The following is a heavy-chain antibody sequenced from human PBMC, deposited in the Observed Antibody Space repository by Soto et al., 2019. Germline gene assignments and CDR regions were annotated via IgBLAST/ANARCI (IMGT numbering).Heavy chain of an antibody. CDR1: VFTFSSDC. Sequence: PGGSLRLSCAASVFTFSSDCMSLVGQAPEKGLEWVANIHKDGSEKYYVDSVKGRFTISRDNAKNSLYLQMNSLRAEDMAVYYCASLGDFLSYGMDVWGQGTTVTVSS. CDR2: IHKDGSEK. J-gene: IGHJ6*02. D-gene: IGHD2-21*01. V-gene: IGHV3-7*05. CDR3: ASLGDFLSYGMDV.